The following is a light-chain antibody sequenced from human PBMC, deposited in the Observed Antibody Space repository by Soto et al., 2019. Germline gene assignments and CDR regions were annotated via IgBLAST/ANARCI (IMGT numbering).Light chain of an antibody. CDR1: QSVSSSY. J-gene: IGKJ1*01. V-gene: IGKV3-20*01. Sequence: ESVLTQSPGTLSLSPGERATLSCRASQSVSSSYLAWYQKKPGQAPRLLTYGASNRATGIPDRFSGSGSGTDFTLTISRLEPEDFALYYCQQYGSSSRTFGQGTKVDIK. CDR3: QQYGSSSRT. CDR2: GAS.